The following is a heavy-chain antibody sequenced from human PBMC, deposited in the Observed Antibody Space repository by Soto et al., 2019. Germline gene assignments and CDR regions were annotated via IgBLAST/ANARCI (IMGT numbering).Heavy chain of an antibody. CDR1: GCSISSYY. CDR3: AKGNGWYYY. CDR2: IYYSGST. V-gene: IGHV4-59*01. Sequence: PSETLSLTCTVSGCSISSYYWTWIRQPPGKGLEWIGYIYYSGSTNYSPSLKSRVTIAIDTSKNQFSLKLNSVTAADTAVYYCAKGNGWYYYWGHGTLVTVSS. J-gene: IGHJ4*01. D-gene: IGHD6-19*01.